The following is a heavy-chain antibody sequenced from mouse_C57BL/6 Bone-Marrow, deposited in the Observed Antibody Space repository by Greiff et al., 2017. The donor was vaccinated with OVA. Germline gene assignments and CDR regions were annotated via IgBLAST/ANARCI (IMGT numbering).Heavy chain of an antibody. CDR2: IHPNSGST. V-gene: IGHV1-64*01. D-gene: IGHD1-1*01. CDR1: GYTFTSYW. CDR3: ARVTTVVATLNWYFDV. Sequence: VKLQQPGAELVKPGASVKLSCKASGYTFTSYWMHWVKQRPGQGLEWIGMIHPNSGSTNYNEKFKSKATLTVDKSSSTAYMQLSSLTSEVSAVYYCARVTTVVATLNWYFDVWGTGTTVTVSS. J-gene: IGHJ1*03.